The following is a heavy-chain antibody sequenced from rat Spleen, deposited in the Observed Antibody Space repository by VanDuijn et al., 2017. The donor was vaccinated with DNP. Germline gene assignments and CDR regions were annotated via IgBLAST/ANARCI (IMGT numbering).Heavy chain of an antibody. D-gene: IGHD4-4*01. CDR2: ISPSGGNT. CDR3: ARLCNSGYYLDY. J-gene: IGHJ2*01. V-gene: IGHV5-19*01. CDR1: GFTFSNYG. Sequence: EVQLVESGGGLVQPGRSLKLSCAASGFTFSNYGMHWIRQAPTKGLEWVASISPSGGNTYYRDSVKGRFTISRDNAKNTQYLQMDSLRSEDTATYYCARLCNSGYYLDYWGQGVMVTVSS.